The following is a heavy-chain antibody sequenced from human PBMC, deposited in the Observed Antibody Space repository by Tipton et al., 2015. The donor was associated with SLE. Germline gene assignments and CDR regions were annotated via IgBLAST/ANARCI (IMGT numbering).Heavy chain of an antibody. CDR2: INHSGST. V-gene: IGHV4-34*01. J-gene: IGHJ3*02. D-gene: IGHD3-10*01. CDR3: ASSGSSGDDAFDI. Sequence: TLSLTCAVYGGSFSGYYWSWIRQPPGKGLEWIGEINHSGSTNYNPSLKSRVTISVDTSKNQFSLKLSSVTAADTAVYYCASSGSSGDDAFDIWGQGTMVTVSS. CDR1: GGSFSGYY.